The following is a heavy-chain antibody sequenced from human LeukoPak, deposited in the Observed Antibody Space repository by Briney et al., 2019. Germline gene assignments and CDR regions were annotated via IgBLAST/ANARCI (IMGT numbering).Heavy chain of an antibody. Sequence: PGGSLRLSCVASGFTFSEFTFSNAWMSWVRQAPGKGLEWVGRFKSKTDGGATDYAAPVKGRFTISRDVSKTTLFLQMNSLKTEDTAVYYCTADNCGSASCYAHYWGQGTLVTVSS. V-gene: IGHV3-15*01. CDR2: FKSKTDGGAT. CDR3: TADNCGSASCYAHY. CDR1: GFTFSEFTFSNAW. J-gene: IGHJ4*02. D-gene: IGHD2-2*01.